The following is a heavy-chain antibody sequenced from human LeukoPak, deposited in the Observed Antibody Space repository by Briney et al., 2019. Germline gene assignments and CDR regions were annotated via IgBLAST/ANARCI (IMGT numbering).Heavy chain of an antibody. V-gene: IGHV3-43*01. CDR1: GFSFDDYT. D-gene: IGHD5-12*01. J-gene: IGHJ6*02. CDR3: AKAMVATIGYYYGMDV. Sequence: GGSLRLSCAASGFSFDDYTMHWVRQAPGKGLEWVSFISWDGGSTYYADSVKGRFTISRDNSKNSLYLQMSSLRTEDTALYYCAKAMVATIGYYYGMDVWGQGTTVTVSS. CDR2: ISWDGGST.